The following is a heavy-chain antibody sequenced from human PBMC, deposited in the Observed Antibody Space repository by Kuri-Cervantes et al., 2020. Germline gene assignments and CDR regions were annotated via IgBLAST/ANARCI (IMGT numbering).Heavy chain of an antibody. J-gene: IGHJ6*02. CDR2: MNSNSGNT. D-gene: IGHD4-23*01. CDR3: ARMGFVGGYGGTGGDYYYYGMDV. CDR1: GYTFTSYD. Sequence: ASVKVSCKASGYTFTSYDINWVRQATGQGLEWMGWMNSNSGNTGYAQKLQGRVTMTRNTSISTAYMELSSLRSEDTAVYYCARMGFVGGYGGTGGDYYYYGMDVWGQGTTVTVSS. V-gene: IGHV1-8*01.